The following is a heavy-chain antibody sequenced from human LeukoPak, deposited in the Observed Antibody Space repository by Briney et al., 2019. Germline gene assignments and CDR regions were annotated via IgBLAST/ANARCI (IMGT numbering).Heavy chain of an antibody. V-gene: IGHV1-18*01. Sequence: ASVKVSCKASSYTFTRYGISWVRQAPGQGLEWMGWISGYNGNTNYAQKFQGRVSMTADTSTSTAYMELRSLRSDDTAVYYCARSGRGTYYYFDLWGQGTLVTASS. CDR2: ISGYNGNT. CDR3: ARSGRGTYYYFDL. CDR1: SYTFTRYG. D-gene: IGHD1-26*01. J-gene: IGHJ4*02.